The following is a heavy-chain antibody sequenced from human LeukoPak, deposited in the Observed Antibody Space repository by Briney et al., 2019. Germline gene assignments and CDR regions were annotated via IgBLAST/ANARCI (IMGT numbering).Heavy chain of an antibody. J-gene: IGHJ6*03. CDR1: GFTFSNAW. CDR3: ARSRPLSSSWTYNMDV. CDR2: ISSSSSYI. V-gene: IGHV3-21*01. Sequence: GGSLRLSCAASGFTFSNAWMSWVRQAPGKGLEWVSSISSSSSYIYYADSVKGRFTISRDNAKNSLYLQMNSLRAEDTAVYYCARSRPLSSSWTYNMDVWAKGTTVTVSS. D-gene: IGHD6-13*01.